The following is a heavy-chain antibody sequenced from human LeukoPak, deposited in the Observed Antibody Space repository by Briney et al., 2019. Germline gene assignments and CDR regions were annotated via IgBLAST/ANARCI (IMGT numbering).Heavy chain of an antibody. CDR3: ARSYDFWSGYYFEDWFDP. CDR1: GGSFSGYY. D-gene: IGHD3-3*01. CDR2: INHSGST. J-gene: IGHJ5*02. Sequence: SETLSLTCAVYGGSFSGYYWRWIRQPPGKGLEWIGEINHSGSTNYNPSLKSRVTISVDTSKNQFSLKLSSVTAADTAVYYCARSYDFWSGYYFEDWFDPWGQGTLVTVSS. V-gene: IGHV4-34*01.